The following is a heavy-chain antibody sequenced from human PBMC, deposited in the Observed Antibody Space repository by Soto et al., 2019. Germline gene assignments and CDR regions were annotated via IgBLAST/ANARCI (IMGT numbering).Heavy chain of an antibody. V-gene: IGHV6-1*01. D-gene: IGHD6-19*01. CDR1: GDSVSSNSAA. CDR3: ARALAVAGTGWFDP. CDR2: TYYRSKWYN. J-gene: IGHJ5*02. Sequence: PLQTLSLTCAISGDSVSSNSAAWNWIRQSPSRGLEWLGRTYYRSKWYNDYAVSVKSRITINPDTSKNQFSLQLISVTPEDTAVYYCARALAVAGTGWFDPWGQGTLVTVSS.